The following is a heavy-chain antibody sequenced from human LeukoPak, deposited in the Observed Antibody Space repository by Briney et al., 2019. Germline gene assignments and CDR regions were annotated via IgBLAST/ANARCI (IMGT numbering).Heavy chain of an antibody. Sequence: SETLSLTCTVSGGSIRSSTYYWAWIRQPPGKGLEWIGNIYYSGSTYYNPSLKSRVTISVDTSKNQFSLKLSSVTAADTAVYYCARRFSGDYGFPIHNCFDPWSQGTLVTVSS. CDR1: GGSIRSSTYY. D-gene: IGHD4/OR15-4a*01. V-gene: IGHV4-39*01. CDR2: IYYSGST. J-gene: IGHJ5*02. CDR3: ARRFSGDYGFPIHNCFDP.